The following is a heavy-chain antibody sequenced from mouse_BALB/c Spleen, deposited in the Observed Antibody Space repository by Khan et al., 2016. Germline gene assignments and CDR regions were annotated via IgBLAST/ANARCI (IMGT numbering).Heavy chain of an antibody. J-gene: IGHJ4*01. CDR1: GFSLTTYG. CDR2: IWAGGTT. Sequence: QVQLKQSGPGLVAPSQSLSITCTVSGFSLTTYGVHWVRQPPRKGLEWLGVIWAGGTTNYNSALMSRLNIDKDNSKSQVFLKMYSLQADDTAMYFWCRESRIREFDGGFYCMDYWGQGTSVTVSS. V-gene: IGHV2-9*02. CDR3: CRESRIREFDGGFYCMDY. D-gene: IGHD2-3*01.